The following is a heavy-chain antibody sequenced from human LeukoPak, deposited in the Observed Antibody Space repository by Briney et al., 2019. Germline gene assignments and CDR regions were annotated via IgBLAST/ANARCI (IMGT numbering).Heavy chain of an antibody. CDR3: DSDQDSGWYE. Sequence: PGGSLRLSRAASGFTFSDYYMSWIRQAPGKGLEWVSYISSSSSYTNYADSVKGRFTISRDNAKNSLYLQMDSLRAEDTAVYDCDSDQDSGWYEWGEGALVTVSS. CDR1: GFTFSDYY. CDR2: ISSSSSYT. V-gene: IGHV3-11*06. J-gene: IGHJ4*02. D-gene: IGHD6-19*01.